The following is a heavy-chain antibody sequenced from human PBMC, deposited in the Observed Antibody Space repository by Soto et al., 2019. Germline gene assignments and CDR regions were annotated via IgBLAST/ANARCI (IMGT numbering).Heavy chain of an antibody. CDR3: ATVLHDYGTNWVDS. CDR1: GASIRSGSYY. J-gene: IGHJ5*01. V-gene: IGHV4-30-4*02. Sequence: SEPLSLTCRASGASIRSGSYYWIWIGQSPGRGLELIGYIYYTGTTHYNPTGKSRVTILLDNSKDQFSLTLTSVTAADTAIYYCATVLHDYGTNWVDSWGQGTQVTVSS. CDR2: IYYTGTT. D-gene: IGHD3-16*01.